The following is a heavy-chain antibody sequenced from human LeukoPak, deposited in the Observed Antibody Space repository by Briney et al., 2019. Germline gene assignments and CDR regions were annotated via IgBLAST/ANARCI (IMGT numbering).Heavy chain of an antibody. CDR2: INPNSGGT. J-gene: IGHJ1*01. V-gene: IGHV1-2*02. CDR1: GYIFTSNG. D-gene: IGHD3-3*01. Sequence: GASVKVSCKASGYIFTSNGINWVRQAPGQGLEWMGWINPNSGGTNYAQKFQGRVTMTRDTSISTAYMELSRLRSDDTAVYYCARRGVPYDFWSGYPEYFQHWGQGTLVTVSS. CDR3: ARRGVPYDFWSGYPEYFQH.